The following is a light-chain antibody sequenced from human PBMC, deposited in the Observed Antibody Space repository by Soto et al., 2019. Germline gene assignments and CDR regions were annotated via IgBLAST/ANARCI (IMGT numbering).Light chain of an antibody. CDR1: QSVSSR. CDR3: QQYGSSPVT. CDR2: DVS. Sequence: EIVMTQSPATLSVSPGERATLSCRASQSVSSRLAWYQQKPGQAPRLLIYDVSNRATGIPARFSGSGSGTDFTLTISRLEPEDFAVYYCQQYGSSPVTFGQGTRLEIK. V-gene: IGKV3-20*01. J-gene: IGKJ5*01.